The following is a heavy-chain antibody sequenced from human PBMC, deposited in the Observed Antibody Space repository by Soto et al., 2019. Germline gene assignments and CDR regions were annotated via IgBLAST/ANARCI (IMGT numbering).Heavy chain of an antibody. CDR1: GFTFSGYW. Sequence: EVQLVESGGGLVQPGGSLRLSCAASGFTFSGYWMHWVRQAPGKGLEWVTRVDGDGSGITYADSVKGRFTVSRDNAKSTLYLQMNSLRAEDTAVYYCGRWAEFWGQGTLVTVSS. CDR2: VDGDGSGI. J-gene: IGHJ4*02. CDR3: GRWAEF. V-gene: IGHV3-74*01. D-gene: IGHD1-26*01.